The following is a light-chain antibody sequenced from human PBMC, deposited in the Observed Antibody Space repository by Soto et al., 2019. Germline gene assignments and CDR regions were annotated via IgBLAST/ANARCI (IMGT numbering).Light chain of an antibody. Sequence: EIVMTQSPATLSVSPGERATLSCRASQGVGTNLAWYQQRPGQAPSLLIYDASARAAGIPPRFSGSGSGTEFTLTISSLQSEDLAVYYCQQYNNWPPLTFGGGTKVEIK. CDR2: DAS. V-gene: IGKV3D-15*01. CDR3: QQYNNWPPLT. J-gene: IGKJ4*01. CDR1: QGVGTN.